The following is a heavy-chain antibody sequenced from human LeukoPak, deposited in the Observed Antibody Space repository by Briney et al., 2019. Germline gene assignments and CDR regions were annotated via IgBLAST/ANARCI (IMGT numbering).Heavy chain of an antibody. CDR2: ITSSSSYI. Sequence: GGSLRLSCAASGFTFSSYSMTWVRQAPGQGLEWVSSITSSSSYIYYADSVKGRFTISRDNAKNSLYLQMNSLRAEDTAVYYCAREHSATYFDYWGQGTLVTVSS. D-gene: IGHD1-26*01. J-gene: IGHJ4*02. CDR3: AREHSATYFDY. V-gene: IGHV3-21*01. CDR1: GFTFSSYS.